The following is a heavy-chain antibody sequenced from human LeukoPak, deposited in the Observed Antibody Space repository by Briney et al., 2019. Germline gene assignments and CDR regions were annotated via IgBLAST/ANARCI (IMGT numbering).Heavy chain of an antibody. CDR3: AKDMTIYGVASQFDY. J-gene: IGHJ4*02. Sequence: PGRSLRLSCAASGFTFSSYGMHWVRQAPGKGLEWVAVISYDGSNKYYADSVKGRFTISRDNSKNTLYLQMNSLRAEDTAVYYCAKDMTIYGVASQFDYWGQGTLVTVSS. CDR1: GFTFSSYG. V-gene: IGHV3-30*18. D-gene: IGHD3-3*01. CDR2: ISYDGSNK.